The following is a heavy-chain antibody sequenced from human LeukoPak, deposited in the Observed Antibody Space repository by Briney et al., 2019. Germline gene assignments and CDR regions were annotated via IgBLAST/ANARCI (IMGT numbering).Heavy chain of an antibody. CDR2: ICWNSGSI. CDR3: AKDMGPYYYYYYMDV. CDR1: GSTFDDYA. J-gene: IGHJ6*03. D-gene: IGHD1-26*01. Sequence: GGSLRLSCAASGSTFDDYAMHWVRQAPGKGLEWVSGICWNSGSIGYADSVKGRFTISRDNAKNSLYLQMNSLRAEDTAVYYCAKDMGPYYYYYYMDVWGKGTTVTVSS. V-gene: IGHV3-9*01.